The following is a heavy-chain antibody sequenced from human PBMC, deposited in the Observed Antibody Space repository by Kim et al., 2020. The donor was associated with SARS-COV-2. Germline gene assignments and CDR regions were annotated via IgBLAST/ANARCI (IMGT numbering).Heavy chain of an antibody. D-gene: IGHD5-18*01. CDR3: ARGILSGYNYGPYAFDI. Sequence: SETLSLTCTVSGGSISSYYWSWIRQPPGKGLEWIGYIYYSGSTNYNPSLKSRVTISVDTSKNQFSLKLSSVTAADTAVYYCARGILSGYNYGPYAFDIWGQGTMVTVSS. CDR1: GGSISSYY. J-gene: IGHJ3*02. CDR2: IYYSGST. V-gene: IGHV4-59*01.